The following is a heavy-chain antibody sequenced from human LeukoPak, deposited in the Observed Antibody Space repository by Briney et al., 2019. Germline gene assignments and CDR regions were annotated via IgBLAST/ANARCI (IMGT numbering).Heavy chain of an antibody. CDR3: ARESYSSSYLFDF. Sequence: SETLSLTCTVSGGSISSYYWSWIRQPAGKGLEWIGRIYTSGSTNYNPSLKSRVTMSVDTSKNQISLKVNSVTAADTTVYYCARESYSSSYLFDFWGQGTLVTVSS. J-gene: IGHJ4*02. V-gene: IGHV4-4*07. CDR1: GGSISSYY. D-gene: IGHD6-6*01. CDR2: IYTSGST.